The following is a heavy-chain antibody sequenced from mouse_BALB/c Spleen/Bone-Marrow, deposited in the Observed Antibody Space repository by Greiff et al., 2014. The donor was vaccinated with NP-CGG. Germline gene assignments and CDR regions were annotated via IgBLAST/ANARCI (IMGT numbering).Heavy chain of an antibody. Sequence: QVQLQQPGAELVKPGTSVKLSCKASGYNFTSYWINWVKLRPGQGLEWIGDIYPGSGSTNYNEKFKSKATLTVDTSSSTAYMQLSSLASEDSALYYCAGVRFYYDYAFAYWGQGTLVAVSA. CDR2: IYPGSGST. J-gene: IGHJ3*01. CDR3: AGVRFYYDYAFAY. V-gene: IGHV1-55*01. CDR1: GYNFTSYW. D-gene: IGHD2-4*01.